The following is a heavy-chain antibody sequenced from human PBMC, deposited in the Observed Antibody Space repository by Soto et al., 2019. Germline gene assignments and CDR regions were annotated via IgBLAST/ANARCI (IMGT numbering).Heavy chain of an antibody. Sequence: QVQLVESGGGVVQPGRSLRLSCAASGFTFSSYAMHWVRQAPGKGLEWVAVISYDGSNKYYADSVKGRFTISRDKSKNTLYLQMNSLRAEDTAVYYCARVTKAAAGLKFFDYWGQGTLVTVSS. V-gene: IGHV3-30-3*01. J-gene: IGHJ4*02. CDR3: ARVTKAAAGLKFFDY. D-gene: IGHD6-13*01. CDR1: GFTFSSYA. CDR2: ISYDGSNK.